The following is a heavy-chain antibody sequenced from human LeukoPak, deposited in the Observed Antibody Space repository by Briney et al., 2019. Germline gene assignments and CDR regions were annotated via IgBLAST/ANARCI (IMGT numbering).Heavy chain of an antibody. V-gene: IGHV3-23*01. CDR3: ARGADSGYSSDN. D-gene: IGHD3-9*01. J-gene: IGHJ4*02. CDR2: ISGSGGST. Sequence: GGSLRLSCAASGFNFGSYSMTWVRQAPGKGLEWVSAISGSGGSTYYADSVKGRFTISRDNSKNTLYLQMNSLRAEDTAVYYCARGADSGYSSDNWGQGTLVSVSS. CDR1: GFNFGSYS.